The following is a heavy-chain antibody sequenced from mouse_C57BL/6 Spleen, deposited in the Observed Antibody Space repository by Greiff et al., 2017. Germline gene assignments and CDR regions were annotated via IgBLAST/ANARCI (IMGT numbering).Heavy chain of an antibody. CDR3: ARRRDYYAMDY. CDR1: GYTFTSYG. CDR2: IYPRSGNT. J-gene: IGHJ4*01. Sequence: QVHVKQSGAELARPGASVKLSCKASGYTFTSYGISWVKQRTGQGLEWIGEIYPRSGNTYYNEKFKGKATLTADKSSSTAYMELRSLTSEDSAVYFCARRRDYYAMDYWGQGTSVTVSS. V-gene: IGHV1-81*01.